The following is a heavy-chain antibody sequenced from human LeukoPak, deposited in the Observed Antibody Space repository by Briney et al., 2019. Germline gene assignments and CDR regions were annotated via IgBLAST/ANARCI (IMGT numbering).Heavy chain of an antibody. CDR3: ARDRRYLRYFDWFLDY. Sequence: ASVKVSCKASGYTFTNYYMHWVRQAPGQGLEWMGWVNPNSGDTNYAQKFQGRVTMTRDTSISTAYLELSSLKSDDTAVYYCARDRRYLRYFDWFLDYWGQGTLVIVSS. CDR1: GYTFTNYY. J-gene: IGHJ4*02. D-gene: IGHD3-9*01. V-gene: IGHV1-2*02. CDR2: VNPNSGDT.